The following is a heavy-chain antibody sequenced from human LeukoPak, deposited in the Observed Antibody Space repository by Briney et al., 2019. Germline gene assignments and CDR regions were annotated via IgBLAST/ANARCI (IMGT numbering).Heavy chain of an antibody. CDR1: GLTFRNYW. CDR3: ARDVDYTPDY. J-gene: IGHJ4*02. Sequence: GGSLRLSCAASGLTFRNYWMHWVRQAPGKGLVWVSRINGDGSSTTYADSVKGRFTISRDNARNTLFLQINSLRAEDTAVYYCARDVDYTPDYWGQGTLVTVSS. CDR2: INGDGSST. D-gene: IGHD3-3*01. V-gene: IGHV3-74*01.